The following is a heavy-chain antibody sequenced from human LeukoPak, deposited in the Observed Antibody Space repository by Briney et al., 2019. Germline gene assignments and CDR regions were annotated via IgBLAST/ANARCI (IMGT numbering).Heavy chain of an antibody. CDR2: ISSSGSTK. V-gene: IGHV3-48*03. J-gene: IGHJ3*02. D-gene: IGHD3-22*01. CDR3: HYDSSGLDAFDI. CDR1: GFTFSSYE. Sequence: GGSLRLSCAASGFTFSSYEMNWVRQPPGKGLEWVSSISSSGSTKYYADSLKGRFTISRDNARNSLYLQMNSLRAEDTAVYYCHYDSSGLDAFDIWGQGTMVTVSS.